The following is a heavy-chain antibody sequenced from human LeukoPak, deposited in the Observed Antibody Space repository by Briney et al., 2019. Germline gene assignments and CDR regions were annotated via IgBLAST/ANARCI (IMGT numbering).Heavy chain of an antibody. D-gene: IGHD3-9*01. CDR1: GFTFDDYG. CDR3: ARANYYDILTGYSDY. CDR2: INWNGGST. J-gene: IGHJ4*02. V-gene: IGHV3-20*01. Sequence: GGSLRLSCAASGFTFDDYGMSWVRQAPGKGLEWVSGINWNGGSTGYADSVKGRFTISRDNAKNSLYLQMNSLRAEDTALYHCARANYYDILTGYSDYWGQGTLVTVSS.